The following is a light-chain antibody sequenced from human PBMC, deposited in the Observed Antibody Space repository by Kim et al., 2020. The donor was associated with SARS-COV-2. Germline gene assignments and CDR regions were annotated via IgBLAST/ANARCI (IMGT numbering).Light chain of an antibody. J-gene: IGKJ4*01. CDR1: QDINIF. CDR3: QQFDTVPLT. CDR2: DAS. Sequence: ASVGDRVNITCQASQDINIFLNWFQQKPGEAPKLLISDASSLETGLPSRFSGSGSGTHFTFTISSLQPGDVATYYCQQFDTVPLTFGGGTKVDIK. V-gene: IGKV1-33*01.